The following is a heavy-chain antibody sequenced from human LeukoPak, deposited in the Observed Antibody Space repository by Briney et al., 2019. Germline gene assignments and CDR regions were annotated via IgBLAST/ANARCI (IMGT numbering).Heavy chain of an antibody. CDR1: GFTFRSYA. V-gene: IGHV3-23*01. Sequence: GGSLRLSCAASGFTFRSYAMTWVRQAPGKGLEWVSAISGTGDSTYYADSVKGRFTISRDNSKNTLYLQMNSLRAEDTAVYYCARAMVRGAIDAFDIWGQGTMVTVSS. J-gene: IGHJ3*02. D-gene: IGHD3-10*01. CDR2: ISGTGDST. CDR3: ARAMVRGAIDAFDI.